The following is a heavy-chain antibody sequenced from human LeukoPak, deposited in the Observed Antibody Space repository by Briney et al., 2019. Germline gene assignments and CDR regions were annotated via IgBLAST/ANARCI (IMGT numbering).Heavy chain of an antibody. Sequence: SETLSLTCTVSGGSISSGSYYWSWIRQPAGKGLEWIGRTYISGSTNYNPSLKSRVTISVDTSKNQFSLKLSSVTAADTAVYYCARDLWVTYSYDSGGRPGVYYYMDVWGKGTTVTVSS. CDR1: GGSISSGSYY. J-gene: IGHJ6*03. CDR2: TYISGST. D-gene: IGHD3-22*01. CDR3: ARDLWVTYSYDSGGRPGVYYYMDV. V-gene: IGHV4-61*02.